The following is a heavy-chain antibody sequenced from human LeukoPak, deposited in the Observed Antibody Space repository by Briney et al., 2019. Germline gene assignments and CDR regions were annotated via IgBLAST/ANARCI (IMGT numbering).Heavy chain of an antibody. J-gene: IGHJ3*02. CDR2: ISGSGGST. CDR1: GFTFSSYG. CDR3: AKDQNYYGSGSWDAFDI. V-gene: IGHV3-23*01. D-gene: IGHD3-10*01. Sequence: GGTLRLSCAASGFTFSSYGMSWVRQAPGKGLEWVSAISGSGGSTYYADSVKGRFTISRDNSKNTLYLQMNSLRAEDTAVYYCAKDQNYYGSGSWDAFDIWGQGTMVTVSS.